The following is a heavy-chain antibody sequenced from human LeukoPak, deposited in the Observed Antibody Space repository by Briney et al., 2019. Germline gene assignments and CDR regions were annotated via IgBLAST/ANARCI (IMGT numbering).Heavy chain of an antibody. J-gene: IGHJ4*02. Sequence: WASAKVSCKASGGTFSSYAISWVRLAPGQGLEWMGRIIPILGIANYAQKFQGRVTITADKSTSTAYMELSSLRSEDTAVYYCARDSSSSSNPLNDYWGQGTLVTVSS. CDR2: IIPILGIA. V-gene: IGHV1-69*04. CDR3: ARDSSSSSNPLNDY. CDR1: GGTFSSYA. D-gene: IGHD6-13*01.